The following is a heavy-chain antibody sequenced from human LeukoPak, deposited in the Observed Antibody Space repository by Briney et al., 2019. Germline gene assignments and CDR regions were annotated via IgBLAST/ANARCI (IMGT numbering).Heavy chain of an antibody. Sequence: GGSLRLSCAASGFTLSYYSMNWVRQAPGKGLEWVSSISSSSSYIYYADSVKGRFTISRDNGKNSLYLQMNSLRAEDTAVYYCAKAPSYGDYYDSSGYLTEPFDYWGQGTLVTVSS. V-gene: IGHV3-21*01. CDR3: AKAPSYGDYYDSSGYLTEPFDY. J-gene: IGHJ4*02. CDR2: ISSSSSYI. CDR1: GFTLSYYS. D-gene: IGHD3-22*01.